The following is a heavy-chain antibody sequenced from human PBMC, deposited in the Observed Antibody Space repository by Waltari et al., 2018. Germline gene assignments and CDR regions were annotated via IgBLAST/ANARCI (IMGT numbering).Heavy chain of an antibody. CDR2: TKPGEADI. V-gene: IGHV5-51*01. D-gene: IGHD5-18*01. CDR3: ATISHTLMGLFDS. J-gene: IGHJ4*02. Sequence: ELQLVQSGAELKKPGDSLKISCEGSEYKFNTHWIAWVRQKSGKGLEWMGITKPGEADIKYRPSFQGHVTISADKSINTSYLQWTRLEASDSATYYCATISHTLMGLFDSWGQGTLVTVSS. CDR1: EYKFNTHW.